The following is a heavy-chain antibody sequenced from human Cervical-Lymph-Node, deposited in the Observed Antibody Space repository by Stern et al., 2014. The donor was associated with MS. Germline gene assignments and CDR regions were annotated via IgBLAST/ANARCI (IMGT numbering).Heavy chain of an antibody. D-gene: IGHD6-6*01. V-gene: IGHV4-39*01. CDR2: IFYRGSA. CDR1: GGSISSGSYY. Sequence: QLQLQESGPGLVKPSETLSLTCTVSGGSISSGSYYWAWIRQSPEKGMEWIGSIFYRGSAYYNPSLKSRVTLSVDTSKHSFSLNLRSVTAADTTVYYCATHGFSSFKWYFDLWGRGTLVTVSS. CDR3: ATHGFSSFKWYFDL. J-gene: IGHJ2*01.